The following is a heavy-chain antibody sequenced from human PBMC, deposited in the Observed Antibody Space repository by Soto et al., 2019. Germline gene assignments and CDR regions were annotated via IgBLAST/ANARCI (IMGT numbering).Heavy chain of an antibody. J-gene: IGHJ4*02. D-gene: IGHD6-13*01. Sequence: EVQLLESGGGLVQPGGSLRLSCAASGFTFSSYAMTWVRQAPGKGLEWVSAIRGSGNTSYYANSAKGRFTISGDSSKKMLYLQMNSLRPEDTAVYYCAKDRGRTWYEDYWGQGTLVTVSS. V-gene: IGHV3-23*01. CDR2: IRGSGNTS. CDR1: GFTFSSYA. CDR3: AKDRGRTWYEDY.